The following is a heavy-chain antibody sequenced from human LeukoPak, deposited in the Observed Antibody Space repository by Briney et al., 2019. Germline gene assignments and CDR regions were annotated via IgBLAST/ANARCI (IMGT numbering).Heavy chain of an antibody. J-gene: IGHJ4*02. D-gene: IGHD4-11*01. CDR1: GFTFSLYA. CDR3: ARDIPYSGAYAYDS. Sequence: PGGSLRLSCAASGFTFSLYAMNWVRQAPGKGLEWVANIKEEGSEKYYVESVKGRFTISRDNAKNSLNLQMNSLRAEDTAVYYCARDIPYSGAYAYDSWGQGTLVTVSS. CDR2: IKEEGSEK. V-gene: IGHV3-7*01.